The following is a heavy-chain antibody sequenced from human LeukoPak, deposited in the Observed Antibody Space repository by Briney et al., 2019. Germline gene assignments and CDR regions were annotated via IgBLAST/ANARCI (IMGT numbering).Heavy chain of an antibody. V-gene: IGHV4-34*01. CDR1: GGSFSGYY. CDR2: INHSGST. J-gene: IGHJ6*02. D-gene: IGHD3-10*01. Sequence: SETLSLTCAVYGGSFSGYYWSWIRQPPGKGLEWIGEINHSGSTNYNPSLKSRVTISVDTSKNQFSLKLGSVTAADTAVYYCARGYYYGSGSYRKVVLDVWGQGTTVTVSS. CDR3: ARGYYYGSGSYRKVVLDV.